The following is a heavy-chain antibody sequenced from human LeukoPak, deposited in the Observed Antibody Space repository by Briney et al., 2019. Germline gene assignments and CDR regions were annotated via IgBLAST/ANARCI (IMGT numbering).Heavy chain of an antibody. CDR3: ARVAAGISDSSGYSIRDFDY. CDR1: GFTVSSNY. CDR2: IYSDGST. Sequence: GGSLRLSCAASGFTVSSNYMSWVRQAPAKGLEWVSGIYSDGSTYYADSVKGRFTISRHNSRNTLYLQMNSLRAEDTAVYYCARVAAGISDSSGYSIRDFDYWGQGTLVTVSS. D-gene: IGHD3-22*01. V-gene: IGHV3-53*04. J-gene: IGHJ4*02.